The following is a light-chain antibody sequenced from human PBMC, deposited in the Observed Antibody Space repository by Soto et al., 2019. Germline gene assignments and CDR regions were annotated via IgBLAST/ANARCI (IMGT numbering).Light chain of an antibody. J-gene: IGLJ1*01. Sequence: QLVLTQPPSASGTPGQRVTISCSGSSSNIGINTVNWYQQLPGTAPKLLIYVNSQRPSGVPDRFSGSKSGTSASLAISGLQSGDEAEYYCAAWDDSLNGYVFGTGTKLTVL. CDR1: SSNIGINT. V-gene: IGLV1-44*01. CDR3: AAWDDSLNGYV. CDR2: VNS.